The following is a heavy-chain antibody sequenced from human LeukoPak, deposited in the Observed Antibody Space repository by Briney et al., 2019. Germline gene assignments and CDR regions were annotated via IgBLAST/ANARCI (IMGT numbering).Heavy chain of an antibody. CDR2: SSYSGSS. CDR3: ARSDTHHIHSSSWHFDY. Sequence: SETLSLTCSVSSGSIGTNYWSWIRQVPGKGLEWIGYSSYSGSSNYNPSLKSRVTISVDTSKTQFSLYLNSVTAADTAVYYCARSDTHHIHSSSWHFDYWGQGTLVTVSS. CDR1: SGSIGTNY. V-gene: IGHV4-59*01. D-gene: IGHD6-13*01. J-gene: IGHJ4*02.